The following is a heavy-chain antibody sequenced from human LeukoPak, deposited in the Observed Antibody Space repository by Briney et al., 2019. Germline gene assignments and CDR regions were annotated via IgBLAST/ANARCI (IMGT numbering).Heavy chain of an antibody. V-gene: IGHV3-74*01. D-gene: IGHD3-3*01. CDR2: INSDGSST. J-gene: IGHJ6*03. Sequence: PGGSLRLSCAASGFTFSSYWMHWVRQAPGKGLVWVSRINSDGSSTSYADSVKGRFTISRDNAKNTLYLQMNSLRAEDTAVYYCARDYDFWSGYYYYYYMGVWGKGTTVTVSS. CDR1: GFTFSSYW. CDR3: ARDYDFWSGYYYYYYMGV.